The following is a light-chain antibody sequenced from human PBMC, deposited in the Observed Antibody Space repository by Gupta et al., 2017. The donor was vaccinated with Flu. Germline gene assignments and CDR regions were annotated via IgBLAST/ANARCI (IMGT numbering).Light chain of an antibody. CDR2: TAS. CDR1: QDIGPF. J-gene: IGKJ4*01. CDR3: QQIDSPPHT. Sequence: PSFLSASVGDRVTITCRASQDIGPFLNWYQQKPGRAPSLLVFTASGLASGVPGSFSGSGSGTDFTLTISSLQPEDFANYFCQQIDSPPHTFGGGTKVE. V-gene: IGKV1-39*01.